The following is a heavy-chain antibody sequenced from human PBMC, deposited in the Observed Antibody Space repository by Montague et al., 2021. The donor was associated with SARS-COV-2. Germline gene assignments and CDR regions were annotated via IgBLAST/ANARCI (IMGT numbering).Heavy chain of an antibody. CDR2: IHHGGST. Sequence: SETLSLTCAVHGGSFSTYSWNWIRQPPGKGLEWIGEIHHGGSTNYNPSLKSRVTISADTSKNQFSLKLNSVAAADTAVYYCARLGDGVVPSPILGVGPYYSYYSMDVWGKGTTVTVSS. D-gene: IGHD3-10*01. V-gene: IGHV4-34*01. CDR1: GGSFSTYS. J-gene: IGHJ6*03. CDR3: ARLGDGVVPSPILGVGPYYSYYSMDV.